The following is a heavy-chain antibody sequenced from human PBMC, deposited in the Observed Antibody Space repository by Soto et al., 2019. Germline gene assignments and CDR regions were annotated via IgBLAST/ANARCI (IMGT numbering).Heavy chain of an antibody. J-gene: IGHJ4*02. CDR2: IYHSGST. D-gene: IGHD6-19*01. CDR1: GGSISSGGYS. V-gene: IGHV4-30-2*01. Sequence: QLQLQESGSGLVKPSQTLSLTCAVSGGSISSGGYSWSWIRQPPGKGLEYIGYIYHSGSTYYNQSLKSRVTISVARSKNQFSLKLSSVTAADTAVYYCASVRSGWGIDYWGQGTLVTVSS. CDR3: ASVRSGWGIDY.